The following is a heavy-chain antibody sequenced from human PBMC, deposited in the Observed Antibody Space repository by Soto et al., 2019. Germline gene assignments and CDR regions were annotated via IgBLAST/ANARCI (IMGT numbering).Heavy chain of an antibody. J-gene: IGHJ3*02. CDR3: AKVRAHIVVVTALHAFDI. Sequence: EVQLLESGGGLVQPGGSLRLSCAASGFTFSSYAMSWVRQAPGKGLEWVAAISGSGGSKYYADSVKGRFTISRDNSKNTLYLQMNSLRAEDTAVYYCAKVRAHIVVVTALHAFDIWGQGTMVTVSS. D-gene: IGHD2-21*02. CDR1: GFTFSSYA. CDR2: ISGSGGSK. V-gene: IGHV3-23*01.